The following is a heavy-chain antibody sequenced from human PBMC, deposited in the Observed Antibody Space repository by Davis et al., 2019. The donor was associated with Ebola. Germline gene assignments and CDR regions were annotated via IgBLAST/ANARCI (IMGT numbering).Heavy chain of an antibody. CDR2: IYYSGST. V-gene: IGHV4-59*01. J-gene: IGHJ5*02. Sequence: PSETLSLTCTVSGGSISSYYWSWIRQPPGKGLEWIGYIYYSGSTNYNPSLKSRVTISVDTSKNQFSLKLSSVTAADTAVYYCARDRSGGGAARPGKGNWFDPWGQGTLVTVSS. CDR3: ARDRSGGGAARPGKGNWFDP. D-gene: IGHD6-6*01. CDR1: GGSISSYY.